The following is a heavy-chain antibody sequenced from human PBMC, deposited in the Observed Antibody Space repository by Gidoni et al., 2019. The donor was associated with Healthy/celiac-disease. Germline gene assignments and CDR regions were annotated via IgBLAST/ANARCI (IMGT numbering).Heavy chain of an antibody. V-gene: IGHV6-1*01. CDR3: ARDRAGQQLPHGYFDY. CDR1: GDSVSSNSSA. CDR2: TYYRSKWYN. D-gene: IGHD6-13*01. J-gene: IGHJ4*02. Sequence: QVQLQQSGPGLVKPSQTLSLTCAISGDSVSSNSSAWNWIRQSPSRGIEWLGRTYYRSKWYNDYAVSVKSRITINPDTSKNQFSLQLNSGTPEDTAVYYCARDRAGQQLPHGYFDYWGQGTLVTVSS.